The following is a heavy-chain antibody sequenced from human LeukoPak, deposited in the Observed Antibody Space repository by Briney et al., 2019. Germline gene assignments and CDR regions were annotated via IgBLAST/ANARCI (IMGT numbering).Heavy chain of an antibody. V-gene: IGHV4-4*02. D-gene: IGHD2-2*02. CDR2: IYHSGST. CDR1: GGSISSSNW. CDR3: ARRTQDQLLYGSYYMDV. Sequence: IPSETLSLTCAVSGGSISSSNWWSWVRQPPGKGLEWIGEIYHSGSTNYNPSLKSRVTISVDKSKNQFSLKLSSVTAADTAVYYCARRTQDQLLYGSYYMDVWGKGTTVTISS. J-gene: IGHJ6*03.